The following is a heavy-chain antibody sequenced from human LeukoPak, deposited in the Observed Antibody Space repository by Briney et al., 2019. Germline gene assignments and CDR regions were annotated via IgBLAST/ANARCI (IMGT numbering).Heavy chain of an antibody. CDR1: GFTFSGSA. J-gene: IGHJ6*03. CDR3: TRPGWELPRKESLYYYYYMDV. D-gene: IGHD1-26*01. Sequence: GGSLRLSCAASGFTFSGSAMHWVRQASGKGLEWVGRIRSKANSYATAYAASVKGGFTISRDDSKNTAYLQMNSLKTEDTAVYYCTRPGWELPRKESLYYYYYMDVWGKGTTVTISS. CDR2: IRSKANSYAT. V-gene: IGHV3-73*01.